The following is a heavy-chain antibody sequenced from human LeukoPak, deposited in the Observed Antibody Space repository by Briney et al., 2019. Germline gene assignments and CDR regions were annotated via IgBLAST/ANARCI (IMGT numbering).Heavy chain of an antibody. CDR2: ISLDGSSK. CDR3: AKQGSCSGGSCYAHHFDS. CDR1: GFVLSGDV. Sequence: GGSLRLSCAASGFVLSGDVMHWVRQAPGKGLEWVALISLDGSSKYYADSVKGRFTISRDNSKNTLYLQMNSLRDEDTAVYHCAKQGSCSGGSCYAHHFDSWGRGTLVIVSS. J-gene: IGHJ4*02. V-gene: IGHV3-30*18. D-gene: IGHD2-15*01.